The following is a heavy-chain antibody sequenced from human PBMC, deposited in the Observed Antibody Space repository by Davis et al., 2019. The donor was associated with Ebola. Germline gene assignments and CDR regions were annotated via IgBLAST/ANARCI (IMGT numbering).Heavy chain of an antibody. Sequence: GESLKISCAASGFTFSSYGMHWVRQAPGKGLEWVSVLYSGGTTYYADSVKGRFTISRDNSKNTLYLQMNSLRAEDTAVYYCARDFSPDSSGSGYWGQGTLVTVSS. CDR2: LYSGGTT. CDR1: GFTFSSYG. V-gene: IGHV3-53*01. J-gene: IGHJ4*02. D-gene: IGHD3-22*01. CDR3: ARDFSPDSSGSGY.